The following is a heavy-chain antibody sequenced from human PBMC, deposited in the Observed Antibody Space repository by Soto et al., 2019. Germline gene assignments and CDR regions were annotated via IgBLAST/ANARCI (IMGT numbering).Heavy chain of an antibody. V-gene: IGHV3-15*07. CDR3: TTGEMTKDDY. CDR1: GFTFSNAW. J-gene: IGHJ4*02. Sequence: EVQLVESGGGLVKPGGSLRLSCAASGFTFSNAWMNLVRQAPGKGLEWVVRIKSKPDGETTDYAAPVKGRITISRDDAKHTVYLRMNSMKTEDTAVYYCTTGEMTKDDYWGQGTLVTVSS. CDR2: IKSKPDGETT.